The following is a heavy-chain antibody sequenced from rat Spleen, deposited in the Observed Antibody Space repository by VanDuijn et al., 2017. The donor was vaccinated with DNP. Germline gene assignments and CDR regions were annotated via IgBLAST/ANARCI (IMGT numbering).Heavy chain of an antibody. V-gene: IGHV5S23*01. CDR2: INPSGGSS. Sequence: EVQLVESGGGLVQPGRSLKLSCAASGFTFSDYNMAWVRQAPTKGLEWVASINPSGGSSYYRASVKGRFTVSRDNAKSTLYLQMDSLRSEDTATYYCTTRTGLYWGQGVMVTVSS. CDR1: GFTFSDYN. CDR3: TTRTGLY. J-gene: IGHJ2*01. D-gene: IGHD4-1*01.